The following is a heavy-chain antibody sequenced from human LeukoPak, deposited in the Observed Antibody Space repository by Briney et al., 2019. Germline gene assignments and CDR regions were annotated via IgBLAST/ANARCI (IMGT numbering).Heavy chain of an antibody. D-gene: IGHD6-13*01. V-gene: IGHV3-11*01. CDR3: AKDMRSSSWYWFDY. CDR1: GFTFSDYY. Sequence: PGGSLRLSCAASGFTFSDYYMSWIRQAPGKGLEWVSYISSSGSTIYYADSVKGRFTISRDNAKNSLYLQMNSLRAEDTALYYCAKDMRSSSWYWFDYWGQGTLITVSS. CDR2: ISSSGSTI. J-gene: IGHJ4*02.